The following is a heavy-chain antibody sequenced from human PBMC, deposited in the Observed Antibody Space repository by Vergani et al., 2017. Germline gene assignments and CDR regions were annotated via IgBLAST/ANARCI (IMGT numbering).Heavy chain of an antibody. CDR1: GFTFTTSA. J-gene: IGHJ3*02. V-gene: IGHV1-58*02. D-gene: IGHD2-21*01. CDR3: AAHTYCGDDCLDAFDI. CDR2: IVVGSGNT. Sequence: QMQLVQSGPEVKKPGTSVKVSCTTSGFTFTTSAMQWVRQARGQRLEWRGWIVVGSGNTNYAQKFQERVTITRDMSTSTAYMALSSLRSEDTAVYYCAAHTYCGDDCLDAFDIWGQGTMVTVSS.